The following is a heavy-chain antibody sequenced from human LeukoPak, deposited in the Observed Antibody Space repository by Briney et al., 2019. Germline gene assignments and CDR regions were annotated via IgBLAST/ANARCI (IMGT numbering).Heavy chain of an antibody. CDR2: ISGGGGRT. Sequence: GGSRRLSCAASEFTFSSYVMSWVRQAPGKGLEWVSAISGGGGRTYYADSVKGRFTISRDNSKNTLYLQMNSLRAEDTAVYYCAKGTGYCDSSGYDPFDIWGQGTMVTVSS. J-gene: IGHJ3*02. CDR3: AKGTGYCDSSGYDPFDI. D-gene: IGHD3-22*01. CDR1: EFTFSSYV. V-gene: IGHV3-23*01.